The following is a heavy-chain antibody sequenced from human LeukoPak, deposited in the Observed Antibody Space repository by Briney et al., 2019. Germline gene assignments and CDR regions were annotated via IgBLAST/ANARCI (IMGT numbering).Heavy chain of an antibody. D-gene: IGHD3-22*01. J-gene: IGHJ4*02. CDR2: IIPIFGTA. Sequence: SVKVSCKASGGTFSSYAISWVRQAPGQGLEWMGGIIPIFGTANYAQRFQGRVTITADESTSTAYMELSSLRSEDTAVYYCARDTFDDSSGYYPLWGQGTLVTVSS. V-gene: IGHV1-69*01. CDR1: GGTFSSYA. CDR3: ARDTFDDSSGYYPL.